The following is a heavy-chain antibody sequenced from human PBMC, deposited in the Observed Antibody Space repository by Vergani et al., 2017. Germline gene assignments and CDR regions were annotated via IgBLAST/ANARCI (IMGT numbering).Heavy chain of an antibody. CDR3: ARGDSSGYSLDY. CDR1: GGSISSGSYY. CDR2: IYISGST. J-gene: IGHJ4*02. Sequence: QVQLQESGPGLVKPSQTLSPTCTVSGGSISSGSYYWSWIRQPAGKGLEWIGRIYISGSTNYNPSLKSRVTISVDTSKNQFSLKVSSVTAADTAVYYCARGDSSGYSLDYWGQGTLVTVSS. D-gene: IGHD3-22*01. V-gene: IGHV4-61*02.